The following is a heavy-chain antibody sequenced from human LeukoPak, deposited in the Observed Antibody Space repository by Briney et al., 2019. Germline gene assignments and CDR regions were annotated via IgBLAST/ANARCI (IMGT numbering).Heavy chain of an antibody. Sequence: ASVKVSCKASGGTFSSYAISWVRQAPGQGLEWMGGVIPIFGTANYAQKFQGRVTITTDESTSTAYMELSSLRSEDTAVYYCARADIQQTYYYYMDVWGKGTTVTVSS. J-gene: IGHJ6*03. V-gene: IGHV1-69*05. CDR2: VIPIFGTA. D-gene: IGHD2-15*01. CDR1: GGTFSSYA. CDR3: ARADIQQTYYYYMDV.